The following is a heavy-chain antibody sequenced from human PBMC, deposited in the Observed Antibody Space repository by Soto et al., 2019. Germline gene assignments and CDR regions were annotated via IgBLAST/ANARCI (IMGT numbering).Heavy chain of an antibody. D-gene: IGHD3-10*01. V-gene: IGHV1-69*04. Sequence: SVKVSCKASGGTFSSYTISWVRQAPGQGLEWMGRIVPILGIANYAQKFQGRVTITADKSTSTAYMELSSLRSEATAVYYCAREEYYYGSGAFFDYWGKGPLVTVSS. CDR1: GGTFSSYT. CDR2: IVPILGIA. CDR3: AREEYYYGSGAFFDY. J-gene: IGHJ4*02.